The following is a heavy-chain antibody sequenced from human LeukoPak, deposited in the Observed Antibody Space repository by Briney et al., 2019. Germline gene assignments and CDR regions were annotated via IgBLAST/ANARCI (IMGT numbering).Heavy chain of an antibody. Sequence: GGSLTLSCAASGVTLCTYAMSWARQAPGRGREWVSGISSSGSGGNTYYADSVKGRFAISRDSAKHSLYLQMNSLRAEAAAFYCGARFRTWGVKAFDYWGQGTLVTVSS. D-gene: IGHD1-1*01. V-gene: IGHV3-23*01. J-gene: IGHJ4*02. CDR3: ARFRTWGVKAFDY. CDR2: ISSSGSGGNT. CDR1: GVTLCTYA.